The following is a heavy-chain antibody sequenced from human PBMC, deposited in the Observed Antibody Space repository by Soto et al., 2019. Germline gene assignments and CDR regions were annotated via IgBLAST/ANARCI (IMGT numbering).Heavy chain of an antibody. Sequence: PGESLKISCNGSGYSFTSYWIGWVRQMPGKGLEWMGIIYPGDSDTRYSPSFQGQVTISADKSISTAYLQWSSLKASDTAMYSCARRIAAVGYAMDVWGQGTTVTVSS. J-gene: IGHJ6*02. CDR1: GYSFTSYW. CDR2: IYPGDSDT. D-gene: IGHD6-13*01. CDR3: ARRIAAVGYAMDV. V-gene: IGHV5-51*01.